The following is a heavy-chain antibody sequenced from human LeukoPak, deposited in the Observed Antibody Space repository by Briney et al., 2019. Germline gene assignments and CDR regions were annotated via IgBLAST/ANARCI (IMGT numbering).Heavy chain of an antibody. Sequence: PGGSLRLSCAASGFTFRSYAMSWVRQAPGKGLVWVSRINSDGSSTSYADSVKGRFTISRDNAKNTLYLQMNSLRAEDTAVYYCARVLRGSTSCYDYWGQGTLVTVSS. CDR1: GFTFRSYA. CDR2: INSDGSST. V-gene: IGHV3-74*01. CDR3: ARVLRGSTSCYDY. D-gene: IGHD2-2*01. J-gene: IGHJ4*02.